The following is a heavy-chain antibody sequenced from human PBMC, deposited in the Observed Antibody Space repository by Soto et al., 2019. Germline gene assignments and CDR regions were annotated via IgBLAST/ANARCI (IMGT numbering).Heavy chain of an antibody. J-gene: IGHJ5*02. V-gene: IGHV4-34*01. CDR2: INHSGST. Sequence: SETLSLTCAVYGGSFSGYYWSWIRQPPGKGLEWIGEINHSGSTNYNPSLKSRVTISVDTSKNQFSLKLSSVTAADTAVYYCARAAANSRWFDPWGQGTLVTVSS. D-gene: IGHD6-13*01. CDR3: ARAAANSRWFDP. CDR1: GGSFSGYY.